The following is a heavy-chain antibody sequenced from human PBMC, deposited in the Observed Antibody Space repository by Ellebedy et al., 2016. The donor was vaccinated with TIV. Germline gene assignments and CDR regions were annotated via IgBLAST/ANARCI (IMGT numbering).Heavy chain of an antibody. CDR2: IYHSGSA. CDR3: AREVWGHWYFDL. Sequence: SETLSLTXAVSGGSISSSGYSWSWIRQPPGKGLEWVGYIYHSGSASYNPSLKSQVTISVDRSKKQFSLKLSSVTGADTAVYYCAREVWGHWYFDLWGRGTLVTVSS. V-gene: IGHV4-30-2*01. J-gene: IGHJ2*01. D-gene: IGHD3-16*01. CDR1: GGSISSSGYS.